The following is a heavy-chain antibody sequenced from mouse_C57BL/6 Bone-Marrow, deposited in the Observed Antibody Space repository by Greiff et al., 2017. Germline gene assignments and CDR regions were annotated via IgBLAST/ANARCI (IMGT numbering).Heavy chain of an antibody. V-gene: IGHV1-52*01. CDR2: IDPSDSET. D-gene: IGHD1-1*02. Sequence: QVQLQQPGAELVRPGSSVKLSCKASGYTFTSYWMHWVKQRPIQGLEWIGNIDPSDSETHYNQKFKDKATLTVDKSSSTAYMQLSSLTSEDSAVYYCARGGGGSLGYFDVWGTGTTVTVSS. CDR3: ARGGGGSLGYFDV. CDR1: GYTFTSYW. J-gene: IGHJ1*03.